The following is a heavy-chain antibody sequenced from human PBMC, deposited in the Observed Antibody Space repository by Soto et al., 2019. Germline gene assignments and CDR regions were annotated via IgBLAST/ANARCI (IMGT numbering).Heavy chain of an antibody. CDR3: ARSLPYYYGMDV. V-gene: IGHV3-53*01. J-gene: IGHJ6*02. Sequence: GGSLRLSCAASGFTVSSNYMSWVRQAPGKGLEWVSVIYSGGSTYYADSVKGRFTISRDNSKNTLYLQMNSLRAEDTAVYYCARSLPYYYGMDVWGQGTTVTVSS. CDR1: GFTVSSNY. CDR2: IYSGGST.